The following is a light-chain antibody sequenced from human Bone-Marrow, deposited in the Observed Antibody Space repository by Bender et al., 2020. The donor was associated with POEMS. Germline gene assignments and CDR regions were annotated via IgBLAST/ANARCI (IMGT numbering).Light chain of an antibody. CDR1: DIGAKS. CDR2: DQN. CDR3: LVWEETGDQFV. V-gene: IGLV3-21*02. J-gene: IGLJ1*01. Sequence: SHVLTQPPSVSVAPGQTATFTCGGNDIGAKSVHWYQQRPGQAPVLVVYDQNHRPSGIPERFSGSNSGNTATLTVAGVEAGDEAYYYCLVWEETGDQFVFGPGTKGTVL.